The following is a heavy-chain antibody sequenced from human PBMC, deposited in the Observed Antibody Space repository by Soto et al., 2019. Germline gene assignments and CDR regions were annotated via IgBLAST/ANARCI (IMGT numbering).Heavy chain of an antibody. D-gene: IGHD4-17*01. CDR2: IYYSGST. J-gene: IGHJ4*02. V-gene: IGHV4-59*08. Sequence: PSETLSLTCTVSGGSISSYYWSWIRQPPGKGLEWIGYIYYSGSTNYNPSLKSRVTISVDTSKNQFSLKLSSVTAADTAVYYCARRTDYGDYVPFDYWGQGTLVTVSS. CDR3: ARRTDYGDYVPFDY. CDR1: GGSISSYY.